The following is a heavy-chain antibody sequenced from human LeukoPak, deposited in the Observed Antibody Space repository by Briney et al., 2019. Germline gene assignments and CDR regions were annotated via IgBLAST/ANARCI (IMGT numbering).Heavy chain of an antibody. Sequence: GASVKVSCKASGGTFSSYAISWVRQAPGQGLEWMGGIIPIFGTANYAQKFQGRVTITADESTSTAYMELSSLRSEDTAVYYCASPSIAARRDYFDYWGQGTLVTVSS. CDR2: IIPIFGTA. D-gene: IGHD6-6*01. J-gene: IGHJ4*02. CDR3: ASPSIAARRDYFDY. CDR1: GGTFSSYA. V-gene: IGHV1-69*13.